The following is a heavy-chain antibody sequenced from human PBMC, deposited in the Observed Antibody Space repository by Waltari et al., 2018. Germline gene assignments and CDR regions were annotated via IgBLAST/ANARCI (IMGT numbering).Heavy chain of an antibody. D-gene: IGHD1-1*01. Sequence: QVQLVQSGAEVKKPGASVKVSCKVSGYTLTELSMHWVRQAPGKGLECSGGFEPEDAETIDAQKFQGRVTMTEDTSTDTAYMELSSLRSEDTAVYYCATSGLEPDYYYGMDVWGQGTTVTVSS. CDR2: FEPEDAET. CDR1: GYTLTELS. J-gene: IGHJ6*02. V-gene: IGHV1-24*01. CDR3: ATSGLEPDYYYGMDV.